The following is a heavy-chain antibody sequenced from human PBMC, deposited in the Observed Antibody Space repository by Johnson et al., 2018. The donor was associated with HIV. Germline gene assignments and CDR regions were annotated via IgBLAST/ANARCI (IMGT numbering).Heavy chain of an antibody. CDR2: IKQDGSEK. D-gene: IGHD2-21*02. J-gene: IGHJ3*02. V-gene: IGHV3-7*05. CDR3: ARDRGPLVVTAIHDGNSGAFDI. Sequence: EVKRGEEGGGGGKKGGEGRGVCVDYGFTFSSYWMSWVRQAPGKGLEWVANIKQDGSEKYYVDSVKGRFTISRDNAKNSRYLRMNSLRAEDTSVYYCARDRGPLVVTAIHDGNSGAFDIWGQWTMVTVSS. CDR1: GFTFSSYW.